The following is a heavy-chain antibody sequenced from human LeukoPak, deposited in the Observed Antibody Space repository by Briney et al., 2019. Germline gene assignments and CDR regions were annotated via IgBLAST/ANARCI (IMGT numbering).Heavy chain of an antibody. CDR2: ISYDGSNK. J-gene: IGHJ4*02. CDR1: GFTYSSYA. D-gene: IGHD3-16*01. V-gene: IGHV3-30-3*01. CDR3: ARDALERGYFDY. Sequence: GGSLRLSCAASGFTYSSYAMHWVRQAPGKGLEWVAVISYDGSNKYYADSVKGRFTISRDNSKNTLYLQMNSLRAEDTAVYYCARDALERGYFDYWGQGTLVTVSS.